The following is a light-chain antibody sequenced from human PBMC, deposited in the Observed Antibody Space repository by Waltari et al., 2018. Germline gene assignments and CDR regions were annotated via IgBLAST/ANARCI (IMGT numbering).Light chain of an antibody. Sequence: EIVLTQSPGTLSLSPGERATLSCRASQGVNSDYLAWYQKKHGRSPRLLIYGASSRAPGIPDRFSASGSGTDFTLTISRLEPEDFAVYYCQQYALSPPITFGQGTRLEIK. J-gene: IGKJ5*01. V-gene: IGKV3-20*01. CDR3: QQYALSPPIT. CDR2: GAS. CDR1: QGVNSDY.